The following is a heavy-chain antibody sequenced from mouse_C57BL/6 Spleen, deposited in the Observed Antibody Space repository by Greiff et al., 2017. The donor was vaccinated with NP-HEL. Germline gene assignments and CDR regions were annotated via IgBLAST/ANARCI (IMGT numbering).Heavy chain of an antibody. CDR2: IDPANGNT. CDR1: GFNIKNTY. Sequence: VHVKQSVAELVRPGASVKLSCTASGFNIKNTYMHWVKQRPEQGLEWIGRIDPANGNTKYAPKFQGKATITADTSSNTAYLQLSSLTSEDTAIYYCARNYGSSYIYYFDYWGQGTTLTVSS. D-gene: IGHD1-1*01. V-gene: IGHV14-3*01. CDR3: ARNYGSSYIYYFDY. J-gene: IGHJ2*01.